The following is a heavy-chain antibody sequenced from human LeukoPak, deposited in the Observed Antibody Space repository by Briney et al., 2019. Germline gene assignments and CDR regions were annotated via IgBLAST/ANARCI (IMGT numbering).Heavy chain of an antibody. Sequence: PSETLSLTCTVSGGSIGSSSYYWGWIRQPPGKGLEWIGSIYYSGSTYYNPSLKSRVTISVDTSKNQFSLKLSPVTAADTAVYYCARLSVLRYFDWLSRYFDYWGQGTLVTVSS. V-gene: IGHV4-39*01. CDR3: ARLSVLRYFDWLSRYFDY. CDR2: IYYSGST. CDR1: GGSIGSSSYY. J-gene: IGHJ4*02. D-gene: IGHD3-9*01.